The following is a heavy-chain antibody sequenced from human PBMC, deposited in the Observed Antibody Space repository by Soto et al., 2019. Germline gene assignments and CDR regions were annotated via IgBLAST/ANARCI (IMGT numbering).Heavy chain of an antibody. Sequence: QVQLVQSGAEVKKPGSSVKVSCKASGGTFSSYAISWVRQAPGQGLEWMGGIIPIFGTANYAQKFQGRVTITGDESRSTAYMELGSRRFEAPAVYYCAGEEPGEAYWGQGTLVTFS. CDR3: AGEEPGEAY. D-gene: IGHD7-27*01. CDR2: IIPIFGTA. J-gene: IGHJ4*02. CDR1: GGTFSSYA. V-gene: IGHV1-69*12.